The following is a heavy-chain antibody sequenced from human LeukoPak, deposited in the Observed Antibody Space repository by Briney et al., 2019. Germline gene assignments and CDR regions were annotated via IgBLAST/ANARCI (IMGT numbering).Heavy chain of an antibody. V-gene: IGHV4-28*05. CDR2: IYYSGSI. J-gene: IGHJ6*03. CDR3: ARMPTYYYYMDV. CDR1: GFSMSSYGW. Sequence: SDTLSLTCAVSGFSMSSYGWWAWIRQPPGKGLEWIGYIYYSGSIFYNPSLKSRVTMSVDTSKNQFSLKLTSVTAVDTAVYYSARMPTYYYYMDVWGRGTTVTVSS.